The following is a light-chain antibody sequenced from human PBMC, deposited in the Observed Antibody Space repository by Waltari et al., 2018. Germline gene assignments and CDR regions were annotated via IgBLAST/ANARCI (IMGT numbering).Light chain of an antibody. CDR3: QQYGNLPPSVT. CDR1: QGINKY. V-gene: IGKV1-33*01. Sequence: DIQMTQSPSSLSASVGDRVTITCQASQGINKYLNGYQQKPGKPPNLLIYDASNLETGGPSRFSGSGSGRHFTLTISSLQPEDIATYYCQQYGNLPPSVTFGQGTRLEIK. J-gene: IGKJ5*01. CDR2: DAS.